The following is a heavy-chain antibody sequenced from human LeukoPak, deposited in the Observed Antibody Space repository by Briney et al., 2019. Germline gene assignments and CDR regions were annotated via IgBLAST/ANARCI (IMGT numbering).Heavy chain of an antibody. Sequence: PSQTLSLTCAVSGGSISSGGYSWSWIRQPPGKGLEWIGYIYHSGSTYYNPSLKSRVTISVDRSKNQFSLKLSSVTAADTAVYYCARAPRDSSVRAFDIWGQGTMVTVSS. V-gene: IGHV4-30-2*01. CDR1: GGSISSGGYS. J-gene: IGHJ3*02. CDR2: IYHSGST. CDR3: ARAPRDSSVRAFDI. D-gene: IGHD3-22*01.